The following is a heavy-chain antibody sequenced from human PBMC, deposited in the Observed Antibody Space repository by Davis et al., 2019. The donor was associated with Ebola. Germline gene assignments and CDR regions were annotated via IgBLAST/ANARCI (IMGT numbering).Heavy chain of an antibody. Sequence: SLKISCAASGFTFDDYAMHWVRQAPGKGLEWVSGISWNSGSIGYADSVKGRFTISRDNAKNSLYLQMNSLRAEDTALYYCAKAQGTYYDFWSGYSGGMDVWGQGTTVTVSS. V-gene: IGHV3-9*01. CDR3: AKAQGTYYDFWSGYSGGMDV. CDR1: GFTFDDYA. CDR2: ISWNSGSI. J-gene: IGHJ6*02. D-gene: IGHD3-3*01.